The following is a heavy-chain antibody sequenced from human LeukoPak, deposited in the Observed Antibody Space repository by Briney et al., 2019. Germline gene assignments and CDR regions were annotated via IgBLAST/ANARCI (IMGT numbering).Heavy chain of an antibody. CDR1: GYTFTSYY. D-gene: IGHD2-15*01. CDR3: AGDIVVVVAATWYNWFDP. Sequence: ASVKVSCKASGYTFTSYYMHWVRQAPGQGLEWMGISYAQKFQGRVTMTRDMSTSTVYMELSSLRSEDTAVYYCAGDIVVVVAATWYNWFDPWGQGTLVTVSS. V-gene: IGHV1-46*01. J-gene: IGHJ5*02.